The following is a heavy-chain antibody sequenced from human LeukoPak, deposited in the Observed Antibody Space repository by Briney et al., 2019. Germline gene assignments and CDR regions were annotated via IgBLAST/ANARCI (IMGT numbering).Heavy chain of an antibody. CDR3: ARGQAAAGNYYYYGMDV. CDR1: GYTFTSYD. V-gene: IGHV1-8*01. J-gene: IGHJ6*02. CDR2: MNPNSGNT. D-gene: IGHD6-13*01. Sequence: ASVKVSCKASGYTFTSYDINWVRQATGQGLEWMGWMNPNSGNTGYAQKFQGRVTMTRNTSISTAYMELSSLRSEDTAVYYCARGQAAAGNYYYYGMDVWGQGTTVTVSS.